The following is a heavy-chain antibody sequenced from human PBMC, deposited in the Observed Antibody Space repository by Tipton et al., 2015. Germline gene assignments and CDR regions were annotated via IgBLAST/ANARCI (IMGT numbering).Heavy chain of an antibody. D-gene: IGHD2-2*01. CDR3: ARDVGQLPVTWFDP. V-gene: IGHV4-31*02. CDR1: GGSINSGVYY. Sequence: LRLSCTASGGSINSGVYYWTWIRQLPGKGLEWIGYIYDSESTYSSPSLRSRVTIGIDTSKNQFSLKLSSVTAADTAVYYCARDVGQLPVTWFDPWGQGTLVTVSS. CDR2: IYDSEST. J-gene: IGHJ5*02.